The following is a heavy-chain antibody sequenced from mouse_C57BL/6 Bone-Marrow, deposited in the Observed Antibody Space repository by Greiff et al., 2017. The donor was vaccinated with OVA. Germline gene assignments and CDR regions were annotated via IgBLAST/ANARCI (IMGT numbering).Heavy chain of an antibody. D-gene: IGHD1-1*01. CDR2: IDPSDSYT. V-gene: IGHV1-50*01. J-gene: IGHJ3*01. Sequence: QVQLQQPGAELVKPGASVKLSCKASGYTFTSYWMQWVKQRPGQGLEWIGEIDPSDSYTNYNQKFKGKATLTVDTSSSTAYMQLSSLTSEDSAVYYCARRYPCAYWGQGTLVTVSA. CDR1: GYTFTSYW. CDR3: ARRYPCAY.